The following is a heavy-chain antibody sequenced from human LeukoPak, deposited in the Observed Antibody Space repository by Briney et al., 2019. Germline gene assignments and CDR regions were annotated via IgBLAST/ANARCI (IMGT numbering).Heavy chain of an antibody. Sequence: PSETLSLTCTVSGGSISSYYWSWIRQPPGKGLEWIGEINHSGSTNYNPSLKSRVTISVDTSKNQFSLKLSSVTAADTAVYYCARSWRSYDYVWGSYRGYFDYWGQGTLVTVSS. CDR3: ARSWRSYDYVWGSYRGYFDY. D-gene: IGHD3-16*02. CDR1: GGSISSYY. J-gene: IGHJ4*02. CDR2: INHSGST. V-gene: IGHV4-34*01.